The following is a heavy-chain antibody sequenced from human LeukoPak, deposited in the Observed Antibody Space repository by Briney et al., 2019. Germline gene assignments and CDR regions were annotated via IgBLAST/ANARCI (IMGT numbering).Heavy chain of an antibody. J-gene: IGHJ4*02. CDR2: INPSGGST. CDR3: ARERDYYDSSGRYFDY. CDR1: GYTFTSYY. D-gene: IGHD3-22*01. V-gene: IGHV1-46*01. Sequence: ASVKVSRKAPGYTFTSYYMHWVRQAPGQGLEWMGIINPSGGSTSYAQKFQGRVTMTRDTSTSTVYMELSSLRSEDTAVYYCARERDYYDSSGRYFDYWGQGTLVTISS.